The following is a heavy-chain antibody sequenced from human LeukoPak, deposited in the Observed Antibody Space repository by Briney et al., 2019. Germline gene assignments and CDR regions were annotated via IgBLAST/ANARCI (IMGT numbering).Heavy chain of an antibody. CDR1: GFTFSRYW. Sequence: GGSLRLSCAASGFTFSRYWMHWVRQVPGKGRVGVSRINSDGSSTNYADSVKGRLTISRDNAKNTLYLQMNSLRAEGTGVYYCARDYSSSWYYFDYWGQGTLVTVSS. CDR3: ARDYSSSWYYFDY. V-gene: IGHV3-74*01. CDR2: INSDGSST. D-gene: IGHD6-13*01. J-gene: IGHJ4*02.